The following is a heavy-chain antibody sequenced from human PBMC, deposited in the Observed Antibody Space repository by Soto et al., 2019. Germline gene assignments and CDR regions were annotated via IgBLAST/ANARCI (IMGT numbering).Heavy chain of an antibody. V-gene: IGHV4-39*01. J-gene: IGHJ5*02. Sequence: QLQLQESGPGLVKPSETLSLTCTVSGGSISSSSYYWGWIRQPPGKGLEWIGSIYYSGSTYYNPSLKSRVTISVDTSKNQFSLKLSSVTAADTAVYYCARRLGYCSGGSCGHWFDPWGQGTLVTVSS. CDR2: IYYSGST. CDR3: ARRLGYCSGGSCGHWFDP. CDR1: GGSISSSSYY. D-gene: IGHD2-15*01.